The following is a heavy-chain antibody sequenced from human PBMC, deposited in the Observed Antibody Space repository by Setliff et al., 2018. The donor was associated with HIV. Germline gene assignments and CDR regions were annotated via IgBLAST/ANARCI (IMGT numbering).Heavy chain of an antibody. J-gene: IGHJ4*02. CDR3: TTKGRDVYTLEAPG. CDR1: GFTFNDAW. D-gene: IGHD2-15*01. V-gene: IGHV3-15*01. CDR2: IKSKTDGGKT. Sequence: GGSLRLSCATSGFTFNDAWMNWVRQAPGKGLEWVGGIKSKTDGGKTDYAAPVKGRFTISRDDSKNMLYLQMNSLETADTAVYYCTTKGRDVYTLEAPGWGQGTLVTVSS.